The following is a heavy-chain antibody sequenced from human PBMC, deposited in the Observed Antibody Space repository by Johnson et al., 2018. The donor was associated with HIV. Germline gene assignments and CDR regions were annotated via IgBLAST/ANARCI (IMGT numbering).Heavy chain of an antibody. CDR1: GFSFSSYL. D-gene: IGHD1-26*01. Sequence: VLLVESGGGLVQPGGCLRLSCAASGFSFSSYLMDWVRQAPGKGLAYVAGINWNGGSTGYGDSVKGRFTISRDNAKNSLYLQMNSLRAEDTALYYCAREGGSYKDDAFDIWGQGTVVTVSS. V-gene: IGHV3-20*04. CDR3: AREGGSYKDDAFDI. J-gene: IGHJ3*02. CDR2: INWNGGST.